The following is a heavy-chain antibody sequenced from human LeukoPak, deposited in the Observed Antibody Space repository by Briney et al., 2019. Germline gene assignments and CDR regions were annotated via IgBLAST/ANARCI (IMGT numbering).Heavy chain of an antibody. Sequence: ASVNVSCKASGYTFPSYGISWVRQPPGQGLEGMGWISAYNGNTNYPQKLQGRVTMTTDTSTSTAYMELRSLRSDGTAVYYCAVIAVAGTNYWGQGTLVTVSS. CDR2: ISAYNGNT. CDR1: GYTFPSYG. J-gene: IGHJ4*02. CDR3: AVIAVAGTNY. D-gene: IGHD6-19*01. V-gene: IGHV1-18*01.